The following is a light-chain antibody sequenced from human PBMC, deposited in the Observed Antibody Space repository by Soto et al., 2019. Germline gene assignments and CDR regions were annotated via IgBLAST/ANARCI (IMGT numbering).Light chain of an antibody. CDR1: QSVLYSSNNKNY. V-gene: IGKV4-1*01. J-gene: IGKJ1*01. Sequence: DIVMTQSPDSLAVSLGERATINCKSSQSVLYSSNNKNYLAWYQQKPRQPPKLLIAWASTRESGVPDRFSGSGSGTDFTLTITTLQAEDVAVYYCEQYYSTPRTFGKGTKVEIK. CDR2: WAS. CDR3: EQYYSTPRT.